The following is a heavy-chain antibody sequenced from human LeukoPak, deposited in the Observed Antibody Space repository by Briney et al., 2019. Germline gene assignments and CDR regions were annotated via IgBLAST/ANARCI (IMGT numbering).Heavy chain of an antibody. CDR1: GGSISTYY. V-gene: IGHV4-59*01. CDR2: IYHSGST. Sequence: SETLSLTCTVSGGSISTYYWNWIRQPPGKGLEWIGYIYHSGSTNYNPSLQSRVTISVDTSKNQFSLKLTSVTAADTAVYYCARSLYGGSFYYFDYWGQGTLVTVSS. CDR3: ARSLYGGSFYYFDY. J-gene: IGHJ4*02. D-gene: IGHD1-26*01.